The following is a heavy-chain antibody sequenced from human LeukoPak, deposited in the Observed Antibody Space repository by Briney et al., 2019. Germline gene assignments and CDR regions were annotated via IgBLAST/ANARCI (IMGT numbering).Heavy chain of an antibody. CDR2: IYYSGST. CDR3: AWTNFGGNSATLDY. Sequence: SETLSLTCTVSGGSISSSSYYWGWIRQPPGKGLEWIGSIYYSGSTYYNPSLKSRVTISVDTSKNQFSLKLSSVTAADTAVYYCAWTNFGGNSATLDYWGQGTLVTVSS. V-gene: IGHV4-39*01. J-gene: IGHJ4*02. D-gene: IGHD4-23*01. CDR1: GGSISSSSYY.